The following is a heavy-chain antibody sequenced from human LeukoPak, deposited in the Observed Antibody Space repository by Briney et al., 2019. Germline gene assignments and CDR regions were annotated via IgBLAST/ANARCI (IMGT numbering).Heavy chain of an antibody. D-gene: IGHD6-6*01. Sequence: WVRQPPGKGLEWIGSIYYSGSTYYNPSLKSRVTISVDTSKNEFSLKLSSVTAADTAVYYCARLEAARPSVYWGQGNLVTVSS. CDR3: ARLEAARPSVY. CDR2: IYYSGST. J-gene: IGHJ4*02. V-gene: IGHV4-39*01.